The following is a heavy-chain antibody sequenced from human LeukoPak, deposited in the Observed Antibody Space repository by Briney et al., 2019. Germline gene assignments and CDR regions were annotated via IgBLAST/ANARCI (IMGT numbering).Heavy chain of an antibody. V-gene: IGHV3-7*01. J-gene: IGHJ4*02. CDR1: GYTFNYYW. CDR2: IQQDGSEK. CDR3: ARITVDTAMVNPDY. Sequence: GGSLRLSCAASGYTFNYYWLTWVRQAPGRGLEWVANIQQDGSEKYYVDSVKGRFIISRDNAKNSLYLQMNSLRAEDTAVYYCARITVDTAMVNPDYWGQGTLVTVSS. D-gene: IGHD5-18*01.